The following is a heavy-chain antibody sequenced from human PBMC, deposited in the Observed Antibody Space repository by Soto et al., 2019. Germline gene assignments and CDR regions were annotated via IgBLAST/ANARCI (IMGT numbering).Heavy chain of an antibody. D-gene: IGHD2-21*02. Sequence: LGLSCAASGFSFSISPMHWVRQDPGKGPEWGALISYDGTNKLYADSVKGRFTISRDNSKSTLYLQVDSLRPEDAAVYYCARDPKTAGGQHWAFNYFDAWGQGXLVTVSS. J-gene: IGHJ5*02. CDR3: ARDPKTAGGQHWAFNYFDA. CDR2: ISYDGTNK. CDR1: GFSFSISP. V-gene: IGHV3-30-3*01.